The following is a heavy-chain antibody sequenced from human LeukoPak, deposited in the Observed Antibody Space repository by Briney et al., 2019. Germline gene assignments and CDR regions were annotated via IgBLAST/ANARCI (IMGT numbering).Heavy chain of an antibody. CDR1: GGTFSSYA. J-gene: IGHJ3*02. CDR3: ARELGGLQRGWAFDI. Sequence: SVKVSCKASGGTFSSYAISWVRQAPGQGLEWMGRIIPIFGTANYAQKFQGRVTITTDESTSTAYMELSSLRSEDTAVYYCARELGGLQRGWAFDIWGQGTMVTVSS. V-gene: IGHV1-69*05. D-gene: IGHD5-24*01. CDR2: IIPIFGTA.